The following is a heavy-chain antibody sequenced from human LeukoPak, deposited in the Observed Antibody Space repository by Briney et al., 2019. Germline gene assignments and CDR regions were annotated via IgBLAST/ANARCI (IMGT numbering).Heavy chain of an antibody. D-gene: IGHD2-8*01. CDR1: GYTFTSYD. CDR3: ARALGGRTYVDFDY. V-gene: IGHV1-8*01. J-gene: IGHJ4*02. CDR2: MNPNSGNT. Sequence: ASVTVSCKASGYTFTSYDINWVRQATGQGLEWMGWMNPNSGNTGYAQKFQGRVTMTRNTSISTAYMELSSLRSEDTAVYYCARALGGRTYVDFDYWGQGTLVTVSS.